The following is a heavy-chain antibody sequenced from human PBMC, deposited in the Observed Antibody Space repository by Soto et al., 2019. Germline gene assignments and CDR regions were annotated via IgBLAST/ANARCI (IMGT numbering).Heavy chain of an antibody. J-gene: IGHJ5*02. V-gene: IGHV1-69*13. CDR3: ARGGYCSGGSCSWEGWFDP. CDR2: IIPIFGTA. CDR1: GGTFSSYA. D-gene: IGHD2-15*01. Sequence: ASVKVSCKASGGTFSSYAISWVRQAPGQGLEWMGGIIPIFGTANYAQKFQGRVTMTADASTSTAYMELRSLRSDDTAVYYCARGGYCSGGSCSWEGWFDPWGQGTLVTVSS.